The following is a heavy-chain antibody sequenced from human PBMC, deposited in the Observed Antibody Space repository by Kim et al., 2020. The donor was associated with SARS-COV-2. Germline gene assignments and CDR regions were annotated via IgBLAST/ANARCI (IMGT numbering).Heavy chain of an antibody. CDR1: GGTFSSYA. CDR2: IIPIFGTA. CDR3: ASGYCSSTSCYKPGGYYYGMDV. V-gene: IGHV1-69*13. J-gene: IGHJ6*02. Sequence: SVKVSCKASGGTFSSYAISWVRQAPGQGLEWMGGIIPIFGTANYAQKFQGRVTITADESTSTAYMELSSLRSEDTAVYYCASGYCSSTSCYKPGGYYYGMDVWGQGTTVTVSS. D-gene: IGHD2-2*02.